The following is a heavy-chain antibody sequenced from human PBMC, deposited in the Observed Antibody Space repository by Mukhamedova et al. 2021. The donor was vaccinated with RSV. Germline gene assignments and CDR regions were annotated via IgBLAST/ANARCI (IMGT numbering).Heavy chain of an antibody. D-gene: IGHD6-6*01. Sequence: GLEWVGFIRSKAYGGTTEYAASVKGRFTISRDDSKSIAYLQMNSLKTEDTAVYYCTRDLVDSSSSGLGWFDPWGQGTLVTVSS. J-gene: IGHJ5*02. V-gene: IGHV3-49*02. CDR3: TRDLVDSSSSGLGWFDP. CDR2: IRSKAYGGTT.